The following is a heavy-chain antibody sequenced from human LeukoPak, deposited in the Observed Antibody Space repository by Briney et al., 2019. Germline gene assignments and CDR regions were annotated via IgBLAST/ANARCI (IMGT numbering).Heavy chain of an antibody. V-gene: IGHV7-4-1*02. J-gene: IGHJ4*02. CDR2: INTNTGNP. Sequence: ASVKVSCKASGYTFTSYAMNWVRQAPGQGLEWMGWINTNTGNPTYAQGFTGRFVFSLDTSVSTAYLQISSLKAEDTAVYYCARDRVLLWFGESYYFDYWGQGTLVTVSS. CDR3: ARDRVLLWFGESYYFDY. CDR1: GYTFTSYA. D-gene: IGHD3-10*01.